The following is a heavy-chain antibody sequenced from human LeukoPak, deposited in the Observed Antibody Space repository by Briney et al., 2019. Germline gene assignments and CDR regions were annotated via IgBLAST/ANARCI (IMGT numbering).Heavy chain of an antibody. V-gene: IGHV3-53*01. CDR3: ARVALGYYDSSGYYYVSYYFDY. Sequence: GGSLRLSCAASGFTVSSNYMSWVRQAPGKGLEWVSVIYSGGSTYYADSVKGRFTISRDNSKNTLYLQMNSLRAEDTAVYYCARVALGYYDSSGYYYVSYYFDYWGQGTLVTVSS. CDR2: IYSGGST. D-gene: IGHD3-22*01. CDR1: GFTVSSNY. J-gene: IGHJ4*02.